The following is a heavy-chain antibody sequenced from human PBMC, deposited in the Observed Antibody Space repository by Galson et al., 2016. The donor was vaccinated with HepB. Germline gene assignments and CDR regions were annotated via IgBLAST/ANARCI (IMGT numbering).Heavy chain of an antibody. V-gene: IGHV3-13*01. CDR2: IGTNGDA. CDR1: GFNFSRFD. CDR3: TRDSGSRLDP. J-gene: IGHJ5*02. Sequence: SLRLSCAASGFNFSRFDLHWVRQSTGKGLEWVSAIGTNGDAYYGGSVRGRFTISRDNVRNSLYLQMHSLRVGDAAVYFCTRDSGSRLDPWGQGALVTVSS.